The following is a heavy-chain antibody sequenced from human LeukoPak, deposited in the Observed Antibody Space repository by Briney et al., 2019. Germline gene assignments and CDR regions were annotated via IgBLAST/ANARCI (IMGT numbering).Heavy chain of an antibody. CDR2: ISSSGSTI. CDR3: AGDKTTGGWYEIDY. V-gene: IGHV3-48*03. J-gene: IGHJ4*02. CDR1: GFTFSSYE. Sequence: GGSLRLSCAASGFTFSSYEMNWVRQAPGKGLEWVSYISSSGSTIYYADSVKGRFTISRDNSKNTVYLRMNSLRAEDTAVYYCAGDKTTGGWYEIDYWGQGTLVTVSS. D-gene: IGHD6-19*01.